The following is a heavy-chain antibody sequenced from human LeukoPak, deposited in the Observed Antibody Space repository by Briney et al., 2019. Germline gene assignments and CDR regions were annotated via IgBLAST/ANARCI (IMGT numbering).Heavy chain of an antibody. CDR1: GGSISSYY. CDR2: IYYSGST. D-gene: IGHD3-22*01. Sequence: SETLSLTCTVSGGSISSYYWSWIRQPPGKGLEWIGYIYYSGSTNYNPSLKSRVTISVDTSKNQFSLKLSSVTAADTAVYYCARADDSGITMIVGPQWAFDIWGQGTMVTVSS. J-gene: IGHJ3*02. V-gene: IGHV4-59*01. CDR3: ARADDSGITMIVGPQWAFDI.